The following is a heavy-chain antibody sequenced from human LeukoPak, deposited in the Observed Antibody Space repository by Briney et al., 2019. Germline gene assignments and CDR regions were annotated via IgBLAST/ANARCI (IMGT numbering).Heavy chain of an antibody. J-gene: IGHJ5*02. CDR1: GVSISSYQ. CDR2: IYDSGRT. V-gene: IGHV4-59*01. CDR3: ARLTNDILTGDVS. D-gene: IGHD3-9*01. Sequence: SETLSLTCTVSGVSISSYQWCWIRQRPGKGLELIGYIYDSGRTRYNPSLKSRVTISVDTSKSQFSLRLSSVTAAATAVYYCARLTNDILTGDVSWGQGTLVIVSS.